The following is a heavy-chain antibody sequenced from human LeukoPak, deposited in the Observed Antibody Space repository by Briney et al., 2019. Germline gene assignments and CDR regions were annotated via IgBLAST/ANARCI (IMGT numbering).Heavy chain of an antibody. Sequence: GASVKVSCKASGYAFTGYYMHWVRQAPGQGLEWMGGTIPIFGTANYAQKFQGRVTITADKSTSTAYMELSSLRSEDTAVYYCARGEDSSGWYRQIGTTNTYYYYYMDVWGKGTTVTVSS. CDR3: ARGEDSSGWYRQIGTTNTYYYYYMDV. J-gene: IGHJ6*03. CDR1: GYAFTGYY. D-gene: IGHD6-19*01. V-gene: IGHV1-69*06. CDR2: TIPIFGTA.